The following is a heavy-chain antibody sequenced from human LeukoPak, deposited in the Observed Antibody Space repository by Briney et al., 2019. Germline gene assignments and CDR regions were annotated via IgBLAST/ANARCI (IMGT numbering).Heavy chain of an antibody. V-gene: IGHV4-39*02. D-gene: IGHD6-13*01. CDR3: ARGVRTAASGTWFDP. CDR2: IFYTGST. CDR1: SGSISSPLHY. Sequence: PSETLSLTCSVSSGSISSPLHYWGWIRQPPGKGLEWIGSIFYTGSTYYNPSLKSRVTISLDTSKNHFSLRLTSVTAADTAVYYCARGVRTAASGTWFDPWGQGTLVTVSS. J-gene: IGHJ5*02.